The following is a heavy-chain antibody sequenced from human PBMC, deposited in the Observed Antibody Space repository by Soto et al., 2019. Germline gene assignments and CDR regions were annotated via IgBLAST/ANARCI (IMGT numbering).Heavy chain of an antibody. J-gene: IGHJ6*02. CDR3: ARDGMEDCISTSCYAPSIDYYYYGMDV. V-gene: IGHV3-11*01. CDR1: GFTFSDYY. D-gene: IGHD2-2*01. Sequence: QVQLVESGGGLVKPGGSLRLSCAASGFTFSDYYMSWIRQAPGKGLEWVSYISSSGSTIYYADSVKGRFTISRDNAKNSLYLQMNSLRAEDTAVYYCARDGMEDCISTSCYAPSIDYYYYGMDVWGQGTTVTVSS. CDR2: ISSSGSTI.